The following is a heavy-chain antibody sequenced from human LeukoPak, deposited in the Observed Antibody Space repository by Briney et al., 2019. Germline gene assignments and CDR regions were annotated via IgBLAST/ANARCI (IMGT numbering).Heavy chain of an antibody. CDR3: ASDYYGGNSAEYFQH. CDR2: IYYSGSS. V-gene: IGHV4-39*07. CDR1: GGSISSSSSY. J-gene: IGHJ1*01. D-gene: IGHD4-23*01. Sequence: SETLSLTCSVSGGSISSSSSYWGWIRQPPGKGLEWIGSIYYSGSSFDNPALKSRVTISVDTSKNQFSLKLSSVTAADTAVYYCASDYYGGNSAEYFQHWGQGTLVTVSS.